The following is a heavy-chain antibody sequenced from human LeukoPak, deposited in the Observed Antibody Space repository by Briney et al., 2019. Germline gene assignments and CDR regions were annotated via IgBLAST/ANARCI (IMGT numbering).Heavy chain of an antibody. CDR2: INPNSGGT. J-gene: IGHJ4*02. CDR3: ARVLRCSGGSCYSDLVY. CDR1: GYTFTGYY. V-gene: IGHV1-2*02. D-gene: IGHD2-15*01. Sequence: GASVKVSCKASGYTFTGYYMHWVRQAPGQGLEWMGWINPNSGGTNYAQKFQGRVTMTRDTSISTAYMELSRLRSDDTAVYYCARVLRCSGGSCYSDLVYWGQGTLVTVSS.